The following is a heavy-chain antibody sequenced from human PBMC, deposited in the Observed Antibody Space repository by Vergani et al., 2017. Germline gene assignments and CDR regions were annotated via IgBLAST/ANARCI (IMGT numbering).Heavy chain of an antibody. D-gene: IGHD5-24*01. CDR1: GFTFGDYA. J-gene: IGHJ4*02. CDR2: IRSKAYGGTT. CDR3: TRVPGGYNLPPFSGFDY. Sequence: EVQLVESGGGLVQPGRSLRLSCTASGFTFGDYAMSWFRQAPGKGLEWVGFIRSKAYGGTTEYAASVEGRFTISRDDSKSIAYLQMNSLKTEDTAVYYCTRVPGGYNLPPFSGFDYWGQGTLVTVSS. V-gene: IGHV3-49*03.